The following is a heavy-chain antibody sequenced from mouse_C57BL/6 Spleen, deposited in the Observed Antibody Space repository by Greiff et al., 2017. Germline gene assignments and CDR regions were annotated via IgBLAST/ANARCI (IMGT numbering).Heavy chain of an antibody. CDR2: INPNYGTT. D-gene: IGHD1-1*01. V-gene: IGHV1-39*01. CDR3: ARTPLYYGSKNWYFDV. J-gene: IGHJ1*03. CDR1: GYSFTDYN. Sequence: VQLKESGPELVKPGASVKISCKASGYSFTDYNMNWVKQSNGKSLEWIGVINPNYGTTSYNQKFKGKATLTVDQSSSTAYMQLNSLTSEDSAVYYCARTPLYYGSKNWYFDVWGTGTTVTVSS.